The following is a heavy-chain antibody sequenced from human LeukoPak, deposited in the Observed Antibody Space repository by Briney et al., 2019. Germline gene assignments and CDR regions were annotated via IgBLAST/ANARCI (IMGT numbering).Heavy chain of an antibody. CDR3: ARVFGTNYYDSSGPFDY. Sequence: ASVKVSCKASGYTFTSYGISWVRQAPGQGLEWMGWISAYNGNTNYAQKLQGRVTMTTDTSTSTAYMELRSLRSDDTAVYYCARVFGTNYYDSSGPFDYWGQGTLVTVSS. J-gene: IGHJ4*02. CDR1: GYTFTSYG. D-gene: IGHD3-22*01. CDR2: ISAYNGNT. V-gene: IGHV1-18*01.